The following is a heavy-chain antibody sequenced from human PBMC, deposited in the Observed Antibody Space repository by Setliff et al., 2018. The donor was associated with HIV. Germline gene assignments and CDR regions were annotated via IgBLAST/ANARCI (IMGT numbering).Heavy chain of an antibody. V-gene: IGHV7-4-1*02. CDR2: INPNTGNP. CDR1: GYSFSAYA. J-gene: IGHJ3*01. Sequence: ASVKVSCKASGYSFSAYAINWVRQVPGRGLQWLGWINPNTGNPAAAQVFTGRYVFSFDISVSTAYLQITSLETEDTAMYFCARDSVMTVDRGGAGSAFDLWGQGTMVTVSS. CDR3: ARDSVMTVDRGGAGSAFDL. D-gene: IGHD2-21*02.